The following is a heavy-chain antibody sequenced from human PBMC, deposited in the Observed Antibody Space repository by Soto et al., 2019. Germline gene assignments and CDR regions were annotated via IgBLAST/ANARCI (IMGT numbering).Heavy chain of an antibody. Sequence: QVLLQESGPGLVKSSQTLSLTCTVSGGSISSGDYSWSWVRQSPGKGLEWIGHIYNSGITYYNPSLKSRVVISKDTSRNQFSLRLNSLTAADRAVYFCARGVTVFGLVSRFWFDPWGQGTVVTVSS. D-gene: IGHD3-3*01. CDR3: ARGVTVFGLVSRFWFDP. CDR2: IYNSGIT. J-gene: IGHJ5*02. CDR1: GGSISSGDYS. V-gene: IGHV4-30-4*01.